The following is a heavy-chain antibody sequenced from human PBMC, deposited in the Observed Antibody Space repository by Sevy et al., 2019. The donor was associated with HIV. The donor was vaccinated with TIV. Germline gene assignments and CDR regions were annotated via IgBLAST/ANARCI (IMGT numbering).Heavy chain of an antibody. CDR3: AREGCTKPHDY. CDR2: LSFGCGEI. Sequence: GSLRLSCAASGFTFSKYSMTWVRQPPGKGLEWVSTLSFGCGEINYADSVKGRFTISRDNSKSSVYLQMNNLRPEDTAVYYCAREGCTKPHDYWGQGTLVTVSS. D-gene: IGHD2-8*01. CDR1: GFTFSKYS. J-gene: IGHJ4*02. V-gene: IGHV3-23*01.